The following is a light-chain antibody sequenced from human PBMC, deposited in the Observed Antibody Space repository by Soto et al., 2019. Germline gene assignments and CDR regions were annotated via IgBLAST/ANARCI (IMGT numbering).Light chain of an antibody. CDR1: QSVTTN. Sequence: EAVMTPSPVTLSVSPGERATLSCRASQSVTTNLAWYQQKPGQAPRLLIYSASTRAAGIPDRFSGSGSGTEFTLTISSLQSEDFAVYYCQQYNNWPPLTFGGGTKVEIK. V-gene: IGKV3-15*01. J-gene: IGKJ4*02. CDR2: SAS. CDR3: QQYNNWPPLT.